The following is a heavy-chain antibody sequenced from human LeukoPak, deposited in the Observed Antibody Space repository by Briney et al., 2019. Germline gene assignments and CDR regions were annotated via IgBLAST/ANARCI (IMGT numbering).Heavy chain of an antibody. CDR1: GGTFSRYS. J-gene: IGHJ4*02. CDR2: TNPIVGAT. V-gene: IGHV1-69*13. CDR3: ARGRVMNDYGGNILEY. D-gene: IGHD4-23*01. Sequence: GASVKVSCKASGGTFSRYSISWVRQAPGQGLEWMGGTNPIVGATHYAQKFQGRVTISRDESTSTANMELSSLRPDDTAVYYCARGRVMNDYGGNILEYWGQGTLVTVSS.